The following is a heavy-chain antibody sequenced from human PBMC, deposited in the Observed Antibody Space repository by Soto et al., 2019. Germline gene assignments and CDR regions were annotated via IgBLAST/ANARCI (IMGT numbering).Heavy chain of an antibody. CDR1: GFTFSTYA. J-gene: IGHJ3*02. CDR2: ISYGGSNK. V-gene: IGHV3-30-3*01. D-gene: IGHD3-22*01. Sequence: GGSLRLSCAASGFTFSTYAMHWVRQAPGKGLEWVAVISYGGSNKYYTDSVKGRFTISRDNSKNTLYLQMNSLRDEDTAVYYCTTDPMGYYDSSGDPGAFDIWGQGTMVTVS. CDR3: TTDPMGYYDSSGDPGAFDI.